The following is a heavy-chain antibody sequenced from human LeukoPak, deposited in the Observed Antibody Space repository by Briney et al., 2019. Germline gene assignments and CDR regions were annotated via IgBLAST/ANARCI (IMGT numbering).Heavy chain of an antibody. Sequence: GGSLRLSCAASGFIFSSYGMHWVRQAPGKGLEWVAFIRNDGSNKYYADSVKGRFTISRDNSKNTLYLQMNSLRAEDTAVYYCAKLLSNSGRFLYWGQGTLVTVSS. CDR2: IRNDGSNK. CDR1: GFIFSSYG. V-gene: IGHV3-30*02. D-gene: IGHD4-23*01. J-gene: IGHJ4*02. CDR3: AKLLSNSGRFLY.